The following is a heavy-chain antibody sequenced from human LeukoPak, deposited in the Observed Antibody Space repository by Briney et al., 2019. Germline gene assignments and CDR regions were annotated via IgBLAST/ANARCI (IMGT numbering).Heavy chain of an antibody. CDR1: GGTISSSNW. CDR3: TRSHGWSELVYNTDV. CDR2: VYHSGST. J-gene: IGHJ6*02. V-gene: IGHV4-4*02. Sequence: PSETLSLTCAVSGGTISSSNWWRWVRQPPGKGLEWIGAVYHSGSTNYNPSLKSRVTISVDKSKNQISLKLSSVTAADTAVYYCTRSHGWSELVYNTDVWGQGTTVTVSS. D-gene: IGHD6-19*01.